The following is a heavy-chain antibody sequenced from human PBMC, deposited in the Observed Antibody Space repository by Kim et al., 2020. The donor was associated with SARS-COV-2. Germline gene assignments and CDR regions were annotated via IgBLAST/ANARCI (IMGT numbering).Heavy chain of an antibody. D-gene: IGHD3-16*01. CDR1: GYTFTSSY. CDR2: VSPIDGTT. V-gene: IGHV1-46*01. Sequence: ASVKVSCKASGYTFTSSYLHWVRQAPGQGLEWMGVVSPIDGTTTSAQRFMGRLTMTRDTAKSTVYMDLSSLRSEDTAVYYCARGGAFDVWGQGTMVAVSS. CDR3: ARGGAFDV. J-gene: IGHJ3*01.